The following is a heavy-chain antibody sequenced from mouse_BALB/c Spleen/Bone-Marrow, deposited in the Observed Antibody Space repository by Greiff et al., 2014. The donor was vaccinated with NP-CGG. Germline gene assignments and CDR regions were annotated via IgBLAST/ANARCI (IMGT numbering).Heavy chain of an antibody. J-gene: IGHJ3*01. CDR1: GFNIKDYY. CDR3: NAQNYGYGAWFAY. V-gene: IGHV14-4*02. Sequence: VQLKESGAELVRSGASVKLSCTASGFNIKDYYMHWVKRRPEQGLEWIGWIDPENGDTEYAPKFQGKATMTADTSSNTAYLQLSSLASEDTAVYYCNAQNYGYGAWFAYWGQGTLVTVSA. CDR2: IDPENGDT. D-gene: IGHD1-2*01.